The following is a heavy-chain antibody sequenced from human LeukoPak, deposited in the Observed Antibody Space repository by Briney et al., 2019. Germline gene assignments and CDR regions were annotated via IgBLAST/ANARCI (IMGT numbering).Heavy chain of an antibody. CDR3: AADIVGATGYYFDY. Sequence: SVKVSCKASGFTFSSSVMQWVRQPRGQRLEWIGWIVVGSGNTNYAQKFQERVTITRDMSTSTAYMELSSLRSEDTAVYYCAADIVGATGYYFDYWGQGTLVTVSS. V-gene: IGHV1-58*02. J-gene: IGHJ4*02. D-gene: IGHD1-26*01. CDR1: GFTFSSSV. CDR2: IVVGSGNT.